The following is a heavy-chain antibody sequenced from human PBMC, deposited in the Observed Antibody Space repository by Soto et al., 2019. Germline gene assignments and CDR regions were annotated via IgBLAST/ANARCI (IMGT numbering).Heavy chain of an antibody. Sequence: PSETLSLTCTVSSGSISVTNVFWGWVRQPPGKGLEWIGNIDYSGAAYFSPSLATRVTFHVDTSKNQFSLTLYSGTAADTAVYYCARITGRHLDYWGQGILVTVSS. CDR3: ARITGRHLDY. CDR1: SGSISVTNVF. V-gene: IGHV4-39*01. D-gene: IGHD1-20*01. J-gene: IGHJ4*02. CDR2: IDYSGAA.